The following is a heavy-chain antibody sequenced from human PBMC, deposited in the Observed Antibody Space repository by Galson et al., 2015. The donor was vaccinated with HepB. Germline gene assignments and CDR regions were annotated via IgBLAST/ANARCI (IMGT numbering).Heavy chain of an antibody. D-gene: IGHD6-6*01. V-gene: IGHV3-11*06. CDR2: ISSSSYT. CDR3: ARLRIAARPYYYYYYGMDV. Sequence: SLRLSCAASGFTFSDYYMSWIRQAPGKGLEWVSYISSSSYTNYADSVKGRFTISRDNAKNSLYLQMNSLRAEDTAVYYCARLRIAARPYYYYYYGMDVWGQGTTVTVSS. CDR1: GFTFSDYY. J-gene: IGHJ6*02.